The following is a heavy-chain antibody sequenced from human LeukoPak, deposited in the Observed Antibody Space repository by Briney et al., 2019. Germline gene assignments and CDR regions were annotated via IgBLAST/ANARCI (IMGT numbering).Heavy chain of an antibody. D-gene: IGHD3-3*01. CDR2: MNPNSGNT. CDR1: GYTFTSYD. Sequence: ASVKVSCKASGYTFTSYDINWVRQATGQRLEWMGWMNPNSGNTGYAQKFQGRVTMTRNTSISTAYMELSSLRSEDTAVHYCARVDFGVVIGDSAHFDYWGQGTLVTVSS. CDR3: ARVDFGVVIGDSAHFDY. V-gene: IGHV1-8*01. J-gene: IGHJ4*02.